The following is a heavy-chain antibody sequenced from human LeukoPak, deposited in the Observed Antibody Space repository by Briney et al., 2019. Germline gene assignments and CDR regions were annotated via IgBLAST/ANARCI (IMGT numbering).Heavy chain of an antibody. J-gene: IGHJ4*02. D-gene: IGHD3/OR15-3a*01. V-gene: IGHV4-39*01. CDR3: ARQTGSGLFILP. Sequence: SETLSLTCTVSGVSISSSNSYWGWIRQPPGKGLEGIGSIYYSGNAYYNASLKSQVSISIDTSKNQFSLRLTSVTAADTAVYYCARQTGSGLFILPGGQGTLVTVSS. CDR2: IYYSGNA. CDR1: GVSISSSNSY.